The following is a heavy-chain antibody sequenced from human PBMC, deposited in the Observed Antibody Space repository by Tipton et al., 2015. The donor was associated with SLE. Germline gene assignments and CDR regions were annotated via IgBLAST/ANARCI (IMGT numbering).Heavy chain of an antibody. D-gene: IGHD5-24*01. Sequence: TLSLTCTVSGGSINDYRFYWKWIRQPAGKGLEWIGRIQTSDMINYNPSLKSRVTLSVDTSKNEFSLKLRFVTAADTAVYYCARALNNGWRLGDRFDPWGQGTLVTVSS. CDR2: IQTSDMI. J-gene: IGHJ5*02. CDR1: GGSINDYRFY. V-gene: IGHV4-61*02. CDR3: ARALNNGWRLGDRFDP.